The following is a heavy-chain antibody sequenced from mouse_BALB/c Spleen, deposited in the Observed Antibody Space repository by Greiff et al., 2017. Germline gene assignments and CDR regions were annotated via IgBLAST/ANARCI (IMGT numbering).Heavy chain of an antibody. J-gene: IGHJ1*01. D-gene: IGHD1-1*01. Sequence: EVKLQQSGGGLVQPGGSLRLSCATSGFTFTDYYMSGVRQPPGKALEWLGFIRNKANGYTTEYSASVKGRFTISRDNSQSILYLQMNTLRAEDSATYYCARARYYGSSPYWYFDVWGAGTTVTVSS. CDR1: GFTFTDYY. CDR3: ARARYYGSSPYWYFDV. CDR2: IRNKANGYTT. V-gene: IGHV7-3*02.